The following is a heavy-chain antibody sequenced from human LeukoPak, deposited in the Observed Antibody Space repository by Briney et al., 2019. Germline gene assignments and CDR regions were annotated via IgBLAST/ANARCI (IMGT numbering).Heavy chain of an antibody. V-gene: IGHV3-7*01. D-gene: IGHD1-26*01. Sequence: GGSLRLSCAASGFTFSSYRMSWVRQAPGKGQEWVANIKQDGSEKYYVDSVKGRFTISRDNAKNSLYLQMNSLRAEDTAVYYCARASGSYAYYFDYWGQGTLVTVSS. J-gene: IGHJ4*02. CDR3: ARASGSYAYYFDY. CDR1: GFTFSSYR. CDR2: IKQDGSEK.